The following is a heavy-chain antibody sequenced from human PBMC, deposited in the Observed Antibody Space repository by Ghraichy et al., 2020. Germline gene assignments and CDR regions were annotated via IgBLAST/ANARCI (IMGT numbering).Heavy chain of an antibody. CDR1: GGSITSSNYY. J-gene: IGHJ6*03. D-gene: IGHD3-16*01. CDR2: IHYSGST. CDR3: ARQLGGWHIYYYYCMDV. V-gene: IGHV4-39*01. Sequence: SETLSLTCTVSGGSITSSNYYWGWIRQPPGKGLEWTGSIHYSGSTYYNPSLKSRVTISVDTSKNQFSLKLTSATAADTAVYFCARQLGGWHIYYYYCMDVWGKGTTVTVAS.